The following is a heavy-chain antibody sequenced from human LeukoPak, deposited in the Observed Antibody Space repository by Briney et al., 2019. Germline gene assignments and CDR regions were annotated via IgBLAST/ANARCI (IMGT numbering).Heavy chain of an antibody. CDR1: GFTFSTYA. CDR2: ISGSGGST. D-gene: IGHD1-26*01. Sequence: GGSLRLSCAASGFTFSTYAMSWVRQAPGKGLEWVSAISGSGGSTYYADSVEGRFTISRDNSKNTLYLQMNSLRAEDTAVYYCAKDSYSGSYGYFDYWGQGTLVTVSS. V-gene: IGHV3-23*01. CDR3: AKDSYSGSYGYFDY. J-gene: IGHJ4*02.